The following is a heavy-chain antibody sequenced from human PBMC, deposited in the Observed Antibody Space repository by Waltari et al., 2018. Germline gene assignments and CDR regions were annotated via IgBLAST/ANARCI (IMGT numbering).Heavy chain of an antibody. CDR3: ACGYSYGYLGWFDP. V-gene: IGHV4-34*01. D-gene: IGHD5-18*01. J-gene: IGHJ5*02. CDR1: GGSSSVYY. Sequence: QVQLQQWGAGLLKPSEPLSLTCAVYGGSSSVYYCSWIRQPPGKGLEWIGEINHSGSTNYNPSLKSRVTISVDTSKNQFSLKLSSVTAADTAVYYCACGYSYGYLGWFDPWGQGTLVTVSS. CDR2: INHSGST.